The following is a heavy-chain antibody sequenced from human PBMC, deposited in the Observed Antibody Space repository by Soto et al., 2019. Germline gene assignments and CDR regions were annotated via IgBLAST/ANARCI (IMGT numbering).Heavy chain of an antibody. CDR2: ISGSGGST. D-gene: IGHD3-3*01. CDR1: GFTFSSYA. V-gene: IGHV3-23*01. Sequence: GGSLRLSCAASGFTFSSYAMSWVRQAPGKGLEWVSAISGSGGSTYYAGSVKGRFTISRDNSKNTLYLQMNSLRAEDTAVYYCAKDLPPGPAYDFWSGYLGAHWFDPWGQGTLVT. CDR3: AKDLPPGPAYDFWSGYLGAHWFDP. J-gene: IGHJ5*02.